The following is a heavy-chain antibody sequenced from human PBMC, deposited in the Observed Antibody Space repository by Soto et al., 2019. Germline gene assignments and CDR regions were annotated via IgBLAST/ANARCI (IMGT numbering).Heavy chain of an antibody. V-gene: IGHV3-30-3*01. Sequence: QVQLVESGGGVVQPGRSLRLSCAASGFTFSSYAMHWVRQAPGKGLEWVAVISYDGSNKYYADSVKGRFTISRDKSKNTLYLQMNSLRAEDTAVYYCARVKHKYSSSWYAAYYYYGMDVWGQGTTVTVSS. CDR3: ARVKHKYSSSWYAAYYYYGMDV. J-gene: IGHJ6*02. CDR2: ISYDGSNK. D-gene: IGHD6-13*01. CDR1: GFTFSSYA.